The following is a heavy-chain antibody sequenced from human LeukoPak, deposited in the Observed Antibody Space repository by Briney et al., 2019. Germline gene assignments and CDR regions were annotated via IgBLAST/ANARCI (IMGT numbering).Heavy chain of an antibody. Sequence: SETLSLTCAVYGGSFSGYYWSWIRQPPGKGLEWIGYIYHSGSTYYNPSLKSRVTISVDRSKNQFSLKLSSVTAADTAVYYCARSSDSSGYLNWFDPWGQGTLVTVSS. V-gene: IGHV4-30-2*01. CDR1: GGSFSGYY. J-gene: IGHJ5*02. CDR2: IYHSGST. D-gene: IGHD3-22*01. CDR3: ARSSDSSGYLNWFDP.